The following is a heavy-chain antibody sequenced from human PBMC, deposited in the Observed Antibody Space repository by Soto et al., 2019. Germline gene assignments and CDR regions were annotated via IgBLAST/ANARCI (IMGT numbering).Heavy chain of an antibody. CDR3: ARTPDYDY. Sequence: QVQLQESGPGLVKPSETLSLTCTVSGGSISSYYWSWIRQPPGKGLEWIGYIYYSGSTNYNPSLKSRVTISVDTSKNQFSLKLSSVTAADTAVYYYARTPDYDYWGQGTLVTVSS. V-gene: IGHV4-59*01. CDR2: IYYSGST. D-gene: IGHD5-12*01. CDR1: GGSISSYY. J-gene: IGHJ4*02.